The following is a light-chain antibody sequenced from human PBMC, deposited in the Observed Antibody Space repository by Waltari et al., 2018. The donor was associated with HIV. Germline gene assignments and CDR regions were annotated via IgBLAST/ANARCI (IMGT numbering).Light chain of an antibody. CDR2: GAS. Sequence: EVVMTQSPDTLSVSPGERANLSCRASQSVSSNLAWYQQKPGQAPSLLIYGASTRATGIPARFSGSGSGTEFTLTISSLQSEDFAVYSCQQYKNWPLYTFGQGTKLEIK. V-gene: IGKV3-15*01. J-gene: IGKJ2*01. CDR1: QSVSSN. CDR3: QQYKNWPLYT.